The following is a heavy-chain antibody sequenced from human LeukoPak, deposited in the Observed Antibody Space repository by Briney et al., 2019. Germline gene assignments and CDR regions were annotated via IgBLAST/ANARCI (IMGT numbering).Heavy chain of an antibody. V-gene: IGHV3-30*02. J-gene: IGHJ4*02. CDR1: GFTFSSYD. Sequence: GGSLRLSCAASGFTFSSYDMHWVRQAPGKGLEWVAFIRYDGSSKKYADSVKGRFTISRDNAKNSLYLQMNSLRAEDTAVYYCARVSYDSLSLDYWGQGTLVTVSS. CDR2: IRYDGSSK. D-gene: IGHD3-22*01. CDR3: ARVSYDSLSLDY.